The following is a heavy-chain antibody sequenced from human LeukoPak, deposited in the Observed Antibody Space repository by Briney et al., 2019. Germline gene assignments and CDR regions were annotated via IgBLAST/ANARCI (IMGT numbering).Heavy chain of an antibody. D-gene: IGHD3-22*01. CDR2: IYSGGST. J-gene: IGHJ3*02. CDR3: ARVSRDSSGFDAFDI. V-gene: IGHV3-53*01. Sequence: PGGSLRLSCAASGFTVSSNYMSWVRQAPGKGLEWVSIIYSGGSTFYADSVKGRFTISRDNSKNTLYLQMNSLRAEDTAVYYCARVSRDSSGFDAFDIWGQGTMVTVSS. CDR1: GFTVSSNY.